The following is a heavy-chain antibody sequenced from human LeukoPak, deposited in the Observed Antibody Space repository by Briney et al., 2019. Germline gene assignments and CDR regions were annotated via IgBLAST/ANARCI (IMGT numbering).Heavy chain of an antibody. CDR2: INSDGSIT. V-gene: IGHV3-74*01. CDR1: GFTFSSYG. Sequence: GGSLRLSCAASGFTFSSYGMSWVRQAPGKGLVWVSHINSDGSITSYADSVKGRFTISRDNAKNSLYLQMNSLRAEDTAVYYCAELGITMIGGVWGKGTTVTISS. CDR3: AELGITMIGGV. J-gene: IGHJ6*04. D-gene: IGHD3-10*02.